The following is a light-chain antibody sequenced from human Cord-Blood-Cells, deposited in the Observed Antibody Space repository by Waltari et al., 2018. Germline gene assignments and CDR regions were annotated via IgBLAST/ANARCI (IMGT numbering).Light chain of an antibody. Sequence: QSALPQPASVSGSPGQSIPISCTGTSSDVGGYNSVSWYQQHPGKAPKLMIYDVSNRPSGVSNRFSGSKSGNTASLTISGLQAEDEADYYCSSYTSSSTLVVFGGGTKLTVL. V-gene: IGLV2-14*01. CDR3: SSYTSSSTLVV. CDR1: SSDVGGYNS. CDR2: DVS. J-gene: IGLJ2*01.